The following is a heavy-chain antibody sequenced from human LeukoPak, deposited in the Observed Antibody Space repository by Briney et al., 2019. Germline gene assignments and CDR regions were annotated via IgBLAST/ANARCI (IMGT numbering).Heavy chain of an antibody. CDR1: GFTFSSYW. J-gene: IGHJ4*02. CDR3: AREMTSVAGHFDY. V-gene: IGHV3-7*01. D-gene: IGHD6-19*01. Sequence: GGSLRLSCAASGFTFSSYWMSWVRQAPGKGLEWVANIKQDGSEKYYVDSVKGRFTISRDNAKNSLYLQMNSLRAEDTAVYYCAREMTSVAGHFDYWGQGTLVTVSS. CDR2: IKQDGSEK.